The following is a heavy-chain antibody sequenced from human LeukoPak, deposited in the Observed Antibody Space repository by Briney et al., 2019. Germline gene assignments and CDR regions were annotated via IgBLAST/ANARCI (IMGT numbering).Heavy chain of an antibody. Sequence: KTGGSLRLSCAASGFTFSSYSMNWVRQAPGKGLEWVSSISSSSSYIYYADSVKGRFTISRDNAKNSLYLQMNSLRAEDTAVYYCARGRSSTSWEDRDYWGQGTLVTVSS. CDR2: ISSSSSYI. D-gene: IGHD2-2*01. CDR1: GFTFSSYS. V-gene: IGHV3-21*01. J-gene: IGHJ4*02. CDR3: ARGRSSTSWEDRDY.